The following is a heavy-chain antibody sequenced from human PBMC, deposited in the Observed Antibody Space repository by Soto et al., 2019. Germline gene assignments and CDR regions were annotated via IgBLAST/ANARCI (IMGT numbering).Heavy chain of an antibody. CDR3: AKEYGSSSLSPDFDY. CDR2: ISYDGSNK. Sequence: QVQLVESGGDVVQPGRSLRLSCAASGFTFSSYGMHWVRQAPGKGLEWVAVISYDGSNKYYADSVKGRFTISRDNSKNTLYLQMNSLRAEDTAVYYCAKEYGSSSLSPDFDYWGQGTLVTVSS. V-gene: IGHV3-30*18. J-gene: IGHJ4*02. CDR1: GFTFSSYG. D-gene: IGHD6-13*01.